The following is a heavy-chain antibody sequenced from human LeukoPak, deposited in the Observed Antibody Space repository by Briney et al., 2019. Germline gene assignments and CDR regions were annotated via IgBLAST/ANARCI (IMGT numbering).Heavy chain of an antibody. CDR2: MYHSGST. CDR1: GYSISSGYY. Sequence: SETLSLTCTVSGYSISSGYYWTWIRQPPGKGLEWIGSMYHSGSTYSNPSLKSRFTISVDTSKNQFSLELSSVTAADTAVYYCARGSIFDYWGQGTLVTVSS. V-gene: IGHV4-38-2*02. J-gene: IGHJ4*02. D-gene: IGHD2-2*01. CDR3: ARGSIFDY.